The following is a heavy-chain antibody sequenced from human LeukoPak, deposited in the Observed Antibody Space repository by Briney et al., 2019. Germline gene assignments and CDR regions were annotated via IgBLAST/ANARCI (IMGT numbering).Heavy chain of an antibody. J-gene: IGHJ4*02. CDR2: INHSGST. Sequence: SETLSLTCAVYGGSFSGDYSSWVRQPPRKGLEWVGEINHSGSTNHNPSLKSRDTISVDTSKNPFSLTLSSVPAADTAVYYCARAAGGFIAAYYFDYWGQGTLVTVSS. D-gene: IGHD6-6*01. V-gene: IGHV4-34*01. CDR3: ARAAGGFIAAYYFDY. CDR1: GGSFSGDY.